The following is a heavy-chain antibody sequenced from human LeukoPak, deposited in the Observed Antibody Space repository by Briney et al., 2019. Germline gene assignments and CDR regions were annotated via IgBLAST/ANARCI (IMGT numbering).Heavy chain of an antibody. CDR3: ARQLDILTGIHPHDAFDI. CDR2: INPGGRST. V-gene: IGHV1-46*01. D-gene: IGHD3-9*01. J-gene: IGHJ3*02. CDR1: GYTFTNYY. Sequence: ASVKVSCKASGYTFTNYYIHWVRHAPGQGLEWMGIINPGGRSTSYAQKFRGRVTMTRDTSTSTVYMELSSLRSEDTAVYYCARQLDILTGIHPHDAFDIWGQGTMVTVSS.